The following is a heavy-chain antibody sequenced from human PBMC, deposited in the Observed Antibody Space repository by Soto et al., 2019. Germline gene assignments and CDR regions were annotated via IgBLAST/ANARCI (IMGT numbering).Heavy chain of an antibody. V-gene: IGHV1-69*12. D-gene: IGHD3-3*02. CDR3: ARDKGRQQLGGNYYYVLDV. CDR2: IMPVFPTP. Sequence: QVQLVQSGAEVKKPGSSVKVSCKSSGGTFSTSAISWVRQAPGQGLEWVGGIMPVFPTPDYAQKFQGRVTKTADESTTTTYLELTGLRPDDTAVYYCARDKGRQQLGGNYYYVLDVWGQGTAITVSS. J-gene: IGHJ6*02. CDR1: GGTFSTSA.